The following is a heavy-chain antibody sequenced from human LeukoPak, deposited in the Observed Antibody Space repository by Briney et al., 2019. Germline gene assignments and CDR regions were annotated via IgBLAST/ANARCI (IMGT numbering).Heavy chain of an antibody. J-gene: IGHJ5*02. V-gene: IGHV4-34*01. Sequence: SETLSLTCAVYGGSFSGYYWSWIRQPPEKGLEWIGEINHSGSTNYNTSLKSRVTISVDTSKNQFSLKLSSVTAADTAVYYCARRPHKTYYYDSSGYSWGQGTLVTVSS. D-gene: IGHD3-22*01. CDR2: INHSGST. CDR1: GGSFSGYY. CDR3: ARRPHKTYYYDSSGYS.